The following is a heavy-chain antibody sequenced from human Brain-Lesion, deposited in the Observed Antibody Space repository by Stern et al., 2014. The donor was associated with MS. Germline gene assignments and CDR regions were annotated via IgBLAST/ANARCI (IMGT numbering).Heavy chain of an antibody. CDR3: ARWEFRFYDSGNKFWFDP. CDR2: IYHSGST. V-gene: IGHV4-30-4*01. CDR1: GGSISSGDYY. J-gene: IGHJ5*02. Sequence: QDQLVQSGPGLVKPSQTLSLTCTVSGGSISSGDYYWSWIRQPPGKGLEWIGYIYHSGSTYYNPSLKSRVTISVDTSKNQFSLKLSSVTAADTAVYYCARWEFRFYDSGNKFWFDPWGQGTLVTVSS. D-gene: IGHD3-10*01.